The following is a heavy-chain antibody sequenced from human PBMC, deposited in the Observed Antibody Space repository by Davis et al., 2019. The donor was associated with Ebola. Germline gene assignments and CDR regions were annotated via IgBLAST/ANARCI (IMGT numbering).Heavy chain of an antibody. V-gene: IGHV1-18*04. CDR3: ARVAHVDTAMLGLDY. CDR2: ISAYNGNT. D-gene: IGHD5-18*01. CDR1: GYTFTSYG. Sequence: ASVKVSCKASGYTFTSYGISWVRQAPGQGLEWMGWISAYNGNTNYAQKFQGRVTMTRDTSISTAYMELSRLRSDDTAVYYCARVAHVDTAMLGLDYWGQGTLVTVSS. J-gene: IGHJ4*02.